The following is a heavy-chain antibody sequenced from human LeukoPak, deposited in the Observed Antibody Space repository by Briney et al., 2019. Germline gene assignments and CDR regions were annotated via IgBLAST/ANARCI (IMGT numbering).Heavy chain of an antibody. V-gene: IGHV3-30*18. CDR1: GFTFSSYG. J-gene: IGHJ4*02. Sequence: PGGSLRLSCAASGFTFSSYGMHWVRQAPGRGLEWVAVISYDGSNKYYADSVKGRFTISRDNSKNTLYLQMNSLRAEDTAVYYCAKGDPTVNYWGQGTLVTVSS. D-gene: IGHD4-17*01. CDR3: AKGDPTVNY. CDR2: ISYDGSNK.